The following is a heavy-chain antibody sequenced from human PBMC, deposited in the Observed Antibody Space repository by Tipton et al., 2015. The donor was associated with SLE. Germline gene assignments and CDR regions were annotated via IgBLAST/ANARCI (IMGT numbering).Heavy chain of an antibody. CDR1: GGSISSSNYH. V-gene: IGHV4-39*06. J-gene: IGHJ3*02. Sequence: TLSLTCTVSGGSISSSNYHWGWNRWPPGKGLEWIVTTYYSGTTYYNPSLKSRVSISVDTSKNVYALLLSSVTAADTARYYCANTVPRCAGAFDIWGQGTMVTVSS. D-gene: IGHD2-8*01. CDR3: ANTVPRCAGAFDI. CDR2: TYYSGTT.